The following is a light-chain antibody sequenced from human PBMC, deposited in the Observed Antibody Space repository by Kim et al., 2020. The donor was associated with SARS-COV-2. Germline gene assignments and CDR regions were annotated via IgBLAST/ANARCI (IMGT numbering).Light chain of an antibody. J-gene: IGLJ3*02. CDR1: SSNIGSHN. CDR2: GHV. Sequence: ELTQPPSVSGTPGGRVTISCSGGSSNIGSHNVDWYQQVPGTAPKLLIYGHVQRPSGVPARFSGSKSGTSASLAISGLHSEDEADYYCAAWDDGLNGPVFGGGTQLTVL. V-gene: IGLV1-44*01. CDR3: AAWDDGLNGPV.